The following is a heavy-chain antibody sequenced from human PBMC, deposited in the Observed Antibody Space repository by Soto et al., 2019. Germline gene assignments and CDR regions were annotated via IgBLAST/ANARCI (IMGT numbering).Heavy chain of an antibody. D-gene: IGHD1-26*01. CDR1: GFTFTNAW. Sequence: PGGSLRLSWVASGFTFTNAWMNWVRQAPGKGLEWVGRIESKADGEQTDYAAPMKGRFTISRDDSENTLYLQMNSLKIEDTAVYYCITSASGSPFYFDYWGQGTLVTVSS. CDR3: ITSASGSPFYFDY. J-gene: IGHJ4*02. CDR2: IESKADGEQT. V-gene: IGHV3-15*04.